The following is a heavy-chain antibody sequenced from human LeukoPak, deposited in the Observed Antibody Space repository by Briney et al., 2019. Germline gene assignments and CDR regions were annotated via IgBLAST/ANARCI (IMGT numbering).Heavy chain of an antibody. V-gene: IGHV3-48*03. CDR2: ISSSGSTI. CDR1: GFTFSSYE. J-gene: IGHJ4*02. D-gene: IGHD3-10*01. CDR3: ARDTMYYYGSGSYGGRYFDY. Sequence: PGGSLRLSCAASGFTFSSYEMNWVRQAPGKGLEWVSYISSSGSTIYYADSVKGRFTISRDNAKNSLYLQMNSLRAEDTAVYYCARDTMYYYGSGSYGGRYFDYWGQGTLVTVSS.